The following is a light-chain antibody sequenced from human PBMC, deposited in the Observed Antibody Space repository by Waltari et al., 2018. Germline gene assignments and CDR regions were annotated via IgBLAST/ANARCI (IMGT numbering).Light chain of an antibody. CDR3: QHYHSLPYT. J-gene: IGKJ2*01. CDR1: QDITTS. Sequence: DIQLTQSPSSLSAAVGDRVTIPCQATQDITTSLSWFQQKPGKAPQLLIYDASSLQAGVPSRFSGTGSGTAFYFTITSLQPEDSATYYCQHYHSLPYTFGRGTKLQIK. V-gene: IGKV1-33*01. CDR2: DAS.